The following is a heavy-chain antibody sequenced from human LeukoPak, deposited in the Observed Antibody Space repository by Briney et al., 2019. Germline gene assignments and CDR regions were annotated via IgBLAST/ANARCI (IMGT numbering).Heavy chain of an antibody. J-gene: IGHJ4*02. Sequence: SQTLSLTCTVSGGSISSGSYYWSWIRQPAGKGLEWIGRIYTSGSTNYNPSLKSRVTISVDTSKNQFSLKLSSVTAADTAVYYCARGDVWGSYRLNLSYYFDYWGQGTLVTVSS. CDR2: IYTSGST. CDR1: GGSISSGSYY. V-gene: IGHV4-61*02. CDR3: ARGDVWGSYRLNLSYYFDY. D-gene: IGHD3-16*02.